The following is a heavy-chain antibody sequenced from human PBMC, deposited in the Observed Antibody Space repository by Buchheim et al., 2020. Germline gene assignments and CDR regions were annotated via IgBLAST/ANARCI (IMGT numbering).Heavy chain of an antibody. CDR3: ARAPDCGGGSCYSKYYYGMDV. CDR1: GFTFSDYW. J-gene: IGHJ6*02. D-gene: IGHD2-15*01. CDR2: INRDGSTT. V-gene: IGHV3-74*01. Sequence: EVQLVESGGGLVQPGVSLRLSCAASGFTFSDYWMHWVRQTPGDGLVWVSRINRDGSTTTYADSVKGRFIISRDNAKNTLYLQMNSLRAEDTALYYCARAPDCGGGSCYSKYYYGMDVWGQGTT.